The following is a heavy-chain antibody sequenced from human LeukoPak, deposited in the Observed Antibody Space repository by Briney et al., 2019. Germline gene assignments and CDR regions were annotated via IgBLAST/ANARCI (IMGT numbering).Heavy chain of an antibody. CDR1: GFTVNSNH. V-gene: IGHV3-53*01. Sequence: GGSLRLSCAASGFTVNSNHMIWVRQAPGKGLEWVSVIYSGGSTHYADSVEGRITISRDNSKNTLFLQMNSLRAEDTAVYYCARGGSYPNDPFDIWGQGTMVTVTS. D-gene: IGHD1-26*01. J-gene: IGHJ3*02. CDR2: IYSGGST. CDR3: ARGGSYPNDPFDI.